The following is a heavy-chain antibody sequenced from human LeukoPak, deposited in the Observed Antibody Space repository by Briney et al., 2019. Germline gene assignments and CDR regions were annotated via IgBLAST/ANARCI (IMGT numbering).Heavy chain of an antibody. Sequence: GGSLRLSCAASGFTFSSYSMNWVRQAPGKGLEWVSSISSSSSYIFYADSVKGRFTISRDNAKNSLYLQMNSLRAEDTAVYYCARDQGPIYCSGGSCYGRGGDYCGHGTLVTVSS. V-gene: IGHV3-21*01. CDR3: ARDQGPIYCSGGSCYGRGGDY. J-gene: IGHJ4*01. CDR2: ISSSSSYI. D-gene: IGHD2-15*01. CDR1: GFTFSSYS.